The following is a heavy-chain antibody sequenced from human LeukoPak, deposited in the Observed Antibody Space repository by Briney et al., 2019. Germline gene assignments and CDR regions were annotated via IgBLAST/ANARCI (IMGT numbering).Heavy chain of an antibody. J-gene: IGHJ4*02. CDR2: INHSGST. V-gene: IGHV4-34*01. D-gene: IGHD3-16*02. CDR1: GGSFSGYY. CDR3: ARSYVWGSYRYDFDY. Sequence: SETLSLTCAVYGGSFSGYYWSWIRQPPGKGLEWIGEINHSGSTNYNPSLKSRVTISVDTSKNQFSLKLSSVTAAGTAVYYCARSYVWGSYRYDFDYWGQGTLVTVSS.